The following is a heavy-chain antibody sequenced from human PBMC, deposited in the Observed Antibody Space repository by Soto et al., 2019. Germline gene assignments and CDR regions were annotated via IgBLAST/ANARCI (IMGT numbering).Heavy chain of an antibody. CDR2: INPDTGTT. CDR3: ASCPIYGGDSYFVY. D-gene: IGHD2-21*01. J-gene: IGHJ4*02. CDR1: GYTFTHYY. Sequence: QVQLAQSGAEVRKPGASVKLSCEASGYTFTHYYIHWVRQAPGQGLEWLGIINPDTGTTSYAQTFQGRVTLTTDTSASTVYLELSGLAAEDTAVYYCASCPIYGGDSYFVYWGQGTLVTVSS. V-gene: IGHV1-46*01.